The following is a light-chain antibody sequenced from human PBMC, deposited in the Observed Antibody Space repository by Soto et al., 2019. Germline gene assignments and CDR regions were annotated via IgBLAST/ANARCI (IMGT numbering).Light chain of an antibody. V-gene: IGLV2-14*01. CDR1: SSDVGGHNY. J-gene: IGLJ2*01. Sequence: QSVLTQPASVSGSPGQSITISCTGTSSDVGGHNYVSWYQQHPGTAPKLMIYEVTNRPSWVSNRFSGSKSGNTASLTISGLQAEDEADYYCSSYTSSTTLDVVFGGGTQLTVL. CDR3: SSYTSSTTLDVV. CDR2: EVT.